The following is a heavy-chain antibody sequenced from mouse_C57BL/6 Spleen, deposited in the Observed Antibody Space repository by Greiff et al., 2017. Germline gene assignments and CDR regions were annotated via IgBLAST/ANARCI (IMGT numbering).Heavy chain of an antibody. D-gene: IGHD1-1*01. Sequence: QVQLQQSGAELVRPGASVTLSCKASGYTFTDYEMHWVKQTPVHGLEWIGAIDPETGGTAYNQKFKGKAILTADKSSSTAYVELRSLTSEDSAVYYCTRRYYGSLDYWGQGTTLTVSS. V-gene: IGHV1-15*01. CDR1: GYTFTDYE. CDR2: IDPETGGT. J-gene: IGHJ2*01. CDR3: TRRYYGSLDY.